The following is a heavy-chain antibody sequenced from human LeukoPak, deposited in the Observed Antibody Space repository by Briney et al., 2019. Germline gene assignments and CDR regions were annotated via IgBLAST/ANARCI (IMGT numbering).Heavy chain of an antibody. CDR2: ISWNSGSI. D-gene: IGHD6-19*01. V-gene: IGHV3-9*01. J-gene: IGHJ4*02. Sequence: PGRSLRLSCAASGFTFDDYAMHWVRQAPGKGVEWVSGISWNSGSIGYADSVKGRFTISRDNAKNSLYLQMNSLRAEDTALYYCAKSPYSSGLYDYWGQGTLVTVSS. CDR3: AKSPYSSGLYDY. CDR1: GFTFDDYA.